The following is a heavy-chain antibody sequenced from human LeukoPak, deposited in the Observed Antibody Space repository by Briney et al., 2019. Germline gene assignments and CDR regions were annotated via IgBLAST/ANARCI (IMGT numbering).Heavy chain of an antibody. CDR2: INPSGGST. D-gene: IGHD5-12*01. Sequence: ASVKVSCKASGYTFTSYYMHWVRQAPGQGLEWMGLINPSGGSTSYAQKFQGRVTMTRDTSTSTVYMELSSLRSEDTAVYYCARGPITDIVVMYYFDYWGQGTLVTVSS. CDR1: GYTFTSYY. V-gene: IGHV1-46*01. J-gene: IGHJ4*02. CDR3: ARGPITDIVVMYYFDY.